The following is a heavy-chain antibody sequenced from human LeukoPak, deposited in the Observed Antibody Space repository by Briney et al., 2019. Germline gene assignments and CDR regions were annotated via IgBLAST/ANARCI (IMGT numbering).Heavy chain of an antibody. D-gene: IGHD6-19*01. CDR1: GFTFSSCS. J-gene: IGHJ4*02. CDR3: ARGPPYSSGWYYFDY. V-gene: IGHV3-48*01. CDR2: ISSGSSSI. Sequence: GGSLRLSCEASGFTFSSCSMNWVRQAPGKGLEWVSYISSGSSSIYYADSVKGRFTISRDNSKNTLYLQMNSLRAEDTAVYYCARGPPYSSGWYYFDYWGQGTLVTVSS.